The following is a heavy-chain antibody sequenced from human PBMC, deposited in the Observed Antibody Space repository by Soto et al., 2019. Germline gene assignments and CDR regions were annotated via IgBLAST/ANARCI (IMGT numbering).Heavy chain of an antibody. D-gene: IGHD2-2*02. CDR1: GYTFTSYG. J-gene: IGHJ5*02. CDR2: ISAYNGNT. V-gene: IGHV1-18*01. Sequence: ASVKVSCKASGYTFTSYGISWVRQAPGQGLEWMGWISAYNGNTNYAQKLQGRVTMTTDTSTSTAYMELRSLRSDDTAVYYCARGPGYCSRTSCYRPRSRFDPWGQGTLVTVSS. CDR3: ARGPGYCSRTSCYRPRSRFDP.